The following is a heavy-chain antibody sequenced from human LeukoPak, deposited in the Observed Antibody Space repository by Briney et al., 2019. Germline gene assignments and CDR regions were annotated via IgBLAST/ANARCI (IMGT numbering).Heavy chain of an antibody. CDR3: ARDYNNWYFDL. CDR1: GDSISSYY. CDR2: IYPSGSA. J-gene: IGHJ2*01. D-gene: IGHD5-24*01. V-gene: IGHV4-4*07. Sequence: SETLSLTCDVSGDSISSYYWSWIRQPAGKGLEWLGRIYPSGSAKYNPSLKSRGTMSVDTSKNQFSLRLSSVTAADTAVYFCARDYNNWYFDLWGRGTLVTVSS.